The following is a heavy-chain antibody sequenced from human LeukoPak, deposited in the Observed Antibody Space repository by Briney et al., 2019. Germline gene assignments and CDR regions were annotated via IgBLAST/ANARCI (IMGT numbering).Heavy chain of an antibody. CDR2: IKLDGSEK. J-gene: IGHJ4*02. CDR1: GFSFGKYW. Sequence: GGSLRLSCVASGFSFGKYWMSWARQAPGKGLEWVANIKLDGSEKNYVDSVKGRFTISRDNTKNSLYLQMNSLRAEDTAVFYCARDQYDTWSRRGNFDSWGQGTLVIVSS. D-gene: IGHD3/OR15-3a*01. CDR3: ARDQYDTWSRRGNFDS. V-gene: IGHV3-7*03.